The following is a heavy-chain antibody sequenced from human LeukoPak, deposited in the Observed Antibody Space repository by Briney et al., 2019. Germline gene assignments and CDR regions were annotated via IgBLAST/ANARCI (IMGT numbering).Heavy chain of an antibody. V-gene: IGHV1-69*13. CDR3: ARERDYYDSSGYPTPFDY. Sequence: SVKASCKASGGTFSSYAISWVRQAPGQGLEWMGGIIPIFGTANYAQKFQGRVTITADESTSTAYMELSSLRSEDTAVYYCARERDYYDSSGYPTPFDYWGQGTLVTVSS. J-gene: IGHJ4*02. D-gene: IGHD3-22*01. CDR2: IIPIFGTA. CDR1: GGTFSSYA.